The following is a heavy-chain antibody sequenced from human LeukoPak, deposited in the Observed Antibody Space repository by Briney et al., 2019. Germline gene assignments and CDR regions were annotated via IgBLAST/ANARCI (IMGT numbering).Heavy chain of an antibody. J-gene: IGHJ5*02. CDR2: ISYDGSNK. D-gene: IGHD1-7*01. V-gene: IGHV3-30*18. CDR1: GFTFSSYG. CDR3: AKDSHAHQLRYSFDP. Sequence: GGSLSLSCAASGFTFSSYGMHWVRQAPGKGLEWVAVISYDGSNKYYADSVKGRFTISRDNSKNTLYLQMNSLRAEGTAAYYCAKDSHAHQLRYSFDPWGQGTLVTVSS.